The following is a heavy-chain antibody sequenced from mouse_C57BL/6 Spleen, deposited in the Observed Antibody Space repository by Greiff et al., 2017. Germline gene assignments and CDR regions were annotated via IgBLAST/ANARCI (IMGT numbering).Heavy chain of an antibody. CDR2: INYNGST. Sequence: EVKLMESGPGMVKPSASLSLTCTVTGYSITSGYDWHWIRHFPGNKLEWMGNINYNGSTNYNPSLKSRISITHDTSKNHFFLKLNSVTTEETASYYCARSMDYYAMDYWGQGTSVTVSS. V-gene: IGHV3-1*01. D-gene: IGHD1-1*02. CDR1: GYSITSGYD. CDR3: ARSMDYYAMDY. J-gene: IGHJ4*01.